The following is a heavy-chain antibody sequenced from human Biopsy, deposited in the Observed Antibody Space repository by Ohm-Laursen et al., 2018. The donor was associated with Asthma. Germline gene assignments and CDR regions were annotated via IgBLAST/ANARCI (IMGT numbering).Heavy chain of an antibody. CDR2: INSVFGTT. CDR1: GGTFNTYV. D-gene: IGHD2-2*01. Sequence: SVKVSCKSLGGTFNTYVIGWVRQAPGQGLEWMGGINSVFGTTTYPQKFQDRVTIAADDSTSTVYMELSSLRPEDTAVYYCARKAGSCISRTCYSLDFWGQGTLVTVSS. J-gene: IGHJ4*02. CDR3: ARKAGSCISRTCYSLDF. V-gene: IGHV1-69*13.